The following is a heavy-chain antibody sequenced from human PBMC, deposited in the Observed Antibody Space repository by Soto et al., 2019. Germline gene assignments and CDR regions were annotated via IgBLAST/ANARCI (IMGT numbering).Heavy chain of an antibody. CDR1: GYTFTSYA. Sequence: QVQLVQSGAEVKKPGASVKVSCKASGYTFTSYAMHWVRQAPGQRLEWMGWINAGNGNTKYSQKFQGRVAITRDTSASTAYMELSSLRSEDTAVYYCARGSGYDCWDYWGQGTLVTVSS. J-gene: IGHJ4*02. V-gene: IGHV1-3*01. CDR3: ARGSGYDCWDY. CDR2: INAGNGNT. D-gene: IGHD5-12*01.